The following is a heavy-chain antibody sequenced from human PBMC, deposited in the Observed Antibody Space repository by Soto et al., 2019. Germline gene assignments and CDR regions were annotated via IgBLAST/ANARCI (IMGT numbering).Heavy chain of an antibody. CDR1: GGTFSSYA. CDR2: IIPIFGTA. J-gene: IGHJ4*02. D-gene: IGHD6-19*01. V-gene: IGHV1-69*01. CDR3: ARDYSSGWPPGY. Sequence: QVQLVQSGAEVKKPGSSVKVSCKASGGTFSSYAISWVRQAPGQGLEWMGGIIPIFGTANYAQKYQGRVTITANESTSTAYMALSSLRSDDTAVYYCARDYSSGWPPGYWGQGTLVTVSS.